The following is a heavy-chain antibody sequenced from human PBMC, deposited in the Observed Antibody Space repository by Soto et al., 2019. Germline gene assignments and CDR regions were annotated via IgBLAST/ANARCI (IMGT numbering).Heavy chain of an antibody. V-gene: IGHV4-4*03. Sequence: PETLSLTCAVSGGSMTSSHWWTWVRQPPGQALEWIGEVSHTGTANYKSSLKSRVTVSVDTSKNQFSLNLTSVTVADTAIYYCAWAVDFWSGYFHFWGKGTLVTVSA. D-gene: IGHD3-3*01. CDR1: GGSMTSSHW. CDR3: AWAVDFWSGYFHF. CDR2: VSHTGTA. J-gene: IGHJ4*02.